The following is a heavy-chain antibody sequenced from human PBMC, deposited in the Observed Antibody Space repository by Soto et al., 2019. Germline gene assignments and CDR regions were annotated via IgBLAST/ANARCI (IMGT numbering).Heavy chain of an antibody. J-gene: IGHJ3*01. Sequence: QVQLVQSGAEVKKPGASVKVSCKASGYTFTSNDINWVRQATGQGLEWMGWMNPNSGNTGYAQKFQGRVTMTRNTDISKAYLEQSRLRSEDKAVYFCAIGTRVVSLWGQGTMVTVSS. CDR1: GYTFTSND. CDR3: AIGTRVVSL. V-gene: IGHV1-8*01. D-gene: IGHD3-16*02. CDR2: MNPNSGNT.